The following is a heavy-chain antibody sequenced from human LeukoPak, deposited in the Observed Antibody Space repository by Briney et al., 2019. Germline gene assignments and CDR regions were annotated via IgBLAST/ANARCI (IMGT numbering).Heavy chain of an antibody. V-gene: IGHV4-30-2*01. CDR3: ARDGVTMSLGAFDI. CDR2: IYHSGST. D-gene: IGHD3-22*01. CDR1: GGSISSGGYY. J-gene: IGHJ3*02. Sequence: PSQTLSLTCTVSGGSISSGGYYWSWIRQPPGTGLEWIGYIYHSGSTYYNPSLKSRVTISVDRSKNQFSLKLSSVTAADTAVYYCARDGVTMSLGAFDIWGQGTMVTVSS.